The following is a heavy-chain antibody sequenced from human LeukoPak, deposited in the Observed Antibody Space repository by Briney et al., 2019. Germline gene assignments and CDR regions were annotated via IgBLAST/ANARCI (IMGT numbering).Heavy chain of an antibody. CDR2: ISRDTTYI. V-gene: IGHV3-21*01. D-gene: IGHD7-27*01. Sequence: PGGSLRLSCAAAGFTFSRYSMNWVRQGPAKGLEWVSSISRDTTYIYYADSVKGRFTISRDNAKNSLSLQMNSLRAEDTAVYYCARSTGDGYFDYWGQGTLVTVSS. J-gene: IGHJ4*02. CDR3: ARSTGDGYFDY. CDR1: GFTFSRYS.